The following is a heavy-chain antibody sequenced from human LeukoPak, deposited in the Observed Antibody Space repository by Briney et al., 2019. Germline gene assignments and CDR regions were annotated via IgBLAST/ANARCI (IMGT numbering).Heavy chain of an antibody. J-gene: IGHJ4*02. CDR1: GFTFSSYW. V-gene: IGHV3-7*01. D-gene: IGHD2-15*01. CDR3: ARDLGYCSGGSCEEDY. CDR2: IKQDGSEK. Sequence: GGSLRLSCAASGFTFSSYWMSWVRQAPGKGLEWVANIKQDGSEKYYVDSVKGRFTISRDNAKNSLYLQMNSLRAEDTAVYYCARDLGYCSGGSCEEDYWGQGTLVTVSS.